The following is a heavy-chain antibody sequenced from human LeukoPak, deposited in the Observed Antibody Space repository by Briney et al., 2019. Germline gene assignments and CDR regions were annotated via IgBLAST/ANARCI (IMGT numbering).Heavy chain of an antibody. Sequence: GGSLRLSCAASGFHYAFAWMSWVRQAPGKGLEWVGRIKRKSDGGAIDYAAPVKGRFAISRDDSRNTLYLQMDSLKAVDTAVYCCTTLRLDYGGDSDYYYAMDVWGQGTTVTVSS. V-gene: IGHV3-15*01. J-gene: IGHJ6*02. CDR3: TTLRLDYGGDSDYYYAMDV. CDR2: IKRKSDGGAI. D-gene: IGHD4-23*01. CDR1: GFHYAFAW.